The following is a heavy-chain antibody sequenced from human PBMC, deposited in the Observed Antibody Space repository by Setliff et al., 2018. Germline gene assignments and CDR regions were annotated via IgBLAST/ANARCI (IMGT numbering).Heavy chain of an antibody. V-gene: IGHV1-2*06. CDR3: ARTRIAIRWTDY. J-gene: IGHJ4*02. CDR1: GYTFTGYY. CDR2: INPNSGGT. D-gene: IGHD2-15*01. Sequence: ASVKVSSKASGYTFTGYYMHWVRQAPGQGLEWMGRINPNSGGTNYAQKFQGRVTMTRDTSISTAYMELSRLRSDDTAVYYYARTRIAIRWTDYWGQGTLVTVSS.